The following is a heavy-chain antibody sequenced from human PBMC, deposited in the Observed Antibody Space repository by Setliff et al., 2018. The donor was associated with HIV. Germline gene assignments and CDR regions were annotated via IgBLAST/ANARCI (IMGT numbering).Heavy chain of an antibody. Sequence: SSETLSLTCTVSRDSMNRHYWTWIRQPPGKGLEWIGYISYSGRTDYNSSLKNRVTMSVDTSNNQFSLKMTSVTAADTAVYYCARAGDYYDSRNYLTRGPTAFDIWGQGTMVT. CDR3: ARAGDYYDSRNYLTRGPTAFDI. CDR1: RDSMNRHY. CDR2: ISYSGRT. J-gene: IGHJ3*02. D-gene: IGHD3-22*01. V-gene: IGHV4-59*11.